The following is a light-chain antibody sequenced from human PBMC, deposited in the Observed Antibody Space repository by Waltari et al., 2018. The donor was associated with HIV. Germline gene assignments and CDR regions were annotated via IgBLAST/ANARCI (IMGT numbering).Light chain of an antibody. CDR3: TSYTRSTNLL. Sequence: QSALTPPPSPSGFPWPSVPLPCPGPLRCRGGLSYCPWYQKHPGKAPKLMIYEFTRRPSGVPDRFSGSKSANTASLTVSGLQAEDEADYYCTSYTRSTNLLFGGGTKLTVL. J-gene: IGLJ2*01. CDR1: LRCRGGLSY. V-gene: IGLV2-8*01. CDR2: EFT.